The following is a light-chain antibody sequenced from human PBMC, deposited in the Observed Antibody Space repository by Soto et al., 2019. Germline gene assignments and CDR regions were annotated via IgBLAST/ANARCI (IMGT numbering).Light chain of an antibody. CDR3: QQYDAYPRT. Sequence: DIQLTQSPSTLSSVGDRVTIICRASQSINSWLAWYQQKPGKAPKVLIYKASALQSGVPSRFSGSGSGTEFTLTSSSLQPDDFATYYCQQYDAYPRTFGGGTKVEIK. J-gene: IGKJ4*01. V-gene: IGKV1-5*03. CDR2: KAS. CDR1: QSINSW.